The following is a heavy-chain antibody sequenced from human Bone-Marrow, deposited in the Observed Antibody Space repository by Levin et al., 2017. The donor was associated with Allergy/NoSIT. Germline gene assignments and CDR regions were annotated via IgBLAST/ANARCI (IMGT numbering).Heavy chain of an antibody. V-gene: IGHV4-31*03. Sequence: SQTLSLTCTVSGGSINSGGYYWSWIRQHPGKGLEWLGYIYHTGSTYYNPSLKSRITISIDTSENQFSLKLTSMTAADTAVYYCARDRSGMEWGHGTLVTVSS. J-gene: IGHJ4*03. CDR1: GGSINSGGYY. CDR3: ARDRSGME. D-gene: IGHD6-13*01. CDR2: IYHTGST.